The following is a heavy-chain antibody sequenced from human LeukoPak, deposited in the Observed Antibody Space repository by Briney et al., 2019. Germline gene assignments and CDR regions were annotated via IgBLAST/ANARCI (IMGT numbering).Heavy chain of an antibody. CDR3: ASLGEADAFDI. J-gene: IGHJ3*02. D-gene: IGHD4-17*01. Sequence: PSETLSLTCTVSGGSISSYYWSWIRQPPGKGLEWIGYIYYSGSTNYNPSLKSRVTISVDTSKNQFSLKLSSVTAADTAVYYCASLGEADAFDIWGQGTMVTVSS. CDR2: IYYSGST. V-gene: IGHV4-59*08. CDR1: GGSISSYY.